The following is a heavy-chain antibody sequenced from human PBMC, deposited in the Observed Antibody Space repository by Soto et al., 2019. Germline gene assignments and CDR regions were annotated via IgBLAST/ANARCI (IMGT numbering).Heavy chain of an antibody. CDR2: MNPNSGNT. CDR1: GYTFTSYD. CDR3: ARGSYSYGYWHYYYYGMDV. D-gene: IGHD5-18*01. V-gene: IGHV1-8*01. J-gene: IGHJ6*02. Sequence: GASVKVSCKASGYTFTSYDINWVRQATGQGLEWMGWMNPNSGNTGYAQKFQGRVTMTRNTSISTAYMELSSLRSEDTAVYYCARGSYSYGYWHYYYYGMDVWGQGTTVTVSS.